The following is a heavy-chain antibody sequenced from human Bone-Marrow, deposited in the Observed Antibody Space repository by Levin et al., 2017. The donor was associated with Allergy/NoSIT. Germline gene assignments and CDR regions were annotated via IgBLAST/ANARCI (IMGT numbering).Heavy chain of an antibody. CDR2: ISWNSGSI. V-gene: IGHV3-9*01. CDR3: AKDSQKGIAAAGTVY. J-gene: IGHJ4*02. D-gene: IGHD6-13*01. Sequence: GGSLRLSCAASGFTFDDYAMHWVRQAPGKGLEWVSGISWNSGSIGYADSVKGRFTISRDNAKNSLYLQMNSLRAEDTALYYCAKDSQKGIAAAGTVYWGQGTLVTVSS. CDR1: GFTFDDYA.